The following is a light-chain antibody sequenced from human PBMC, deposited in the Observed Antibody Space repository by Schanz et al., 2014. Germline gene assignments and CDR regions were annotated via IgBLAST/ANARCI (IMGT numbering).Light chain of an antibody. J-gene: IGLJ3*02. CDR3: AAWDDSLNGWV. V-gene: IGLV1-44*01. Sequence: QSVLTQPPSASGTPGQRVTISCSGSSSNIGRNYVYWYQQLPGTAPKLLIHSNNQRPSGVPDRFSGSKSCTSASLDISGLQYEDEADYYCAAWDDSLNGWVFGGGTKLTVL. CDR2: SNN. CDR1: SSNIGRNY.